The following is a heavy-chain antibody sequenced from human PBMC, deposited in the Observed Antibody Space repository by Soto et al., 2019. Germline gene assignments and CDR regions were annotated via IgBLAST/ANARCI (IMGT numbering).Heavy chain of an antibody. CDR2: INPNSGGT. V-gene: IGHV1-2*02. D-gene: IGHD1-26*01. CDR1: GYTFTGYY. Sequence: QVQLVQSGAEVKKPGASVKVSCKASGYTFTGYYMHWVRQAPGQGLEWMGWINPNSGGTNYAKKLQGRVTMTRDTSISTAYMELSRLRSDDTAVYYCARVRTFRSGSYGGMGYWGQGTLVTVSS. J-gene: IGHJ4*02. CDR3: ARVRTFRSGSYGGMGY.